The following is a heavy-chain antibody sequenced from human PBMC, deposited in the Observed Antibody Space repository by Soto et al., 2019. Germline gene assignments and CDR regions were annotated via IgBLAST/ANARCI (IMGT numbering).Heavy chain of an antibody. CDR1: GGSISSNIYY. CDR2: IYYSGST. V-gene: IGHV4-61*05. Sequence: SETLSLTCTVSGGSISSNIYYWGWIRQPPGKGLEWIGYIYYSGSTNYNPSLKSRVTISVDTSKNQFSLKLSSVTAADTAVYYCARVRIAAAGTEPHAFDIWGQGTMVTVSS. J-gene: IGHJ3*02. D-gene: IGHD6-13*01. CDR3: ARVRIAAAGTEPHAFDI.